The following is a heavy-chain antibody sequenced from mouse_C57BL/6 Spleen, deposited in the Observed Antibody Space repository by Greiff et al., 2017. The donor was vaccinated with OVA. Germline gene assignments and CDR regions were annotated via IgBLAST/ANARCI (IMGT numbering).Heavy chain of an antibody. D-gene: IGHD4-1*01. J-gene: IGHJ2*01. CDR3: ARGGNWDDYFDY. Sequence: QVQLQQPGAELVKPGASVKMSCTASGYTFTSYWLTWVKQRPGQGLEWIGDIYPGSGSTNYNEKFKSKATLTVDTSSSTAYMQLSSLTSEDSGGYYWARGGNWDDYFDYWGQGTTLTVSS. V-gene: IGHV1-55*01. CDR2: IYPGSGST. CDR1: GYTFTSYW.